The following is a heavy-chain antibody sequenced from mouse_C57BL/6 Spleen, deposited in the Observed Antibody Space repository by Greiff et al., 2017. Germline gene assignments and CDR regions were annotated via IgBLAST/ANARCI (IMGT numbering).Heavy chain of an antibody. CDR1: GYAFTNYL. Sequence: VQLQQSGAELVRPGTSVKVSCKASGYAFTNYLIEWVKQRPGQGLEWIGVINPGSGGTNYSEKFKGKVTLTADKSSSTAYMQLSSLTSEDSAVYFCARGGTVVAPYFDYWGQGTTLTVSS. V-gene: IGHV1-54*01. J-gene: IGHJ2*01. D-gene: IGHD1-1*01. CDR2: INPGSGGT. CDR3: ARGGTVVAPYFDY.